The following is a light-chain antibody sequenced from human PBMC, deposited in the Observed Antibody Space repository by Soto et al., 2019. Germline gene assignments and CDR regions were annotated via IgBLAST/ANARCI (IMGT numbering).Light chain of an antibody. Sequence: EIVLTQSPGTLSLSPGERATLSCRASQSVSSGYLAWYQQKPGQAPRLLIYGASSRATGIPDRFSGSGSGTDFTLTITRLEPEDFAVYYCQQFDDSQWTFGQGTKVDIK. J-gene: IGKJ1*01. V-gene: IGKV3-20*01. CDR2: GAS. CDR3: QQFDDSQWT. CDR1: QSVSSGY.